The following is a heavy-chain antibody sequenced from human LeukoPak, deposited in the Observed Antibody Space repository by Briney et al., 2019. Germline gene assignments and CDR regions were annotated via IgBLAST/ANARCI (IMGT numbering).Heavy chain of an antibody. CDR1: GGSISSGSYY. Sequence: PSQTLSLTCTVSGGSISSGSYYWSWIRQPAGKGLEWIGRIYTSGSTNYNPSLKSRVTISVDTSKNQFSLKLSSVTAADTAVYYCARDGLDVPYYYDSSGYPLGAFDIWGQGTMVTVSS. D-gene: IGHD3-22*01. J-gene: IGHJ3*02. CDR2: IYTSGST. CDR3: ARDGLDVPYYYDSSGYPLGAFDI. V-gene: IGHV4-61*02.